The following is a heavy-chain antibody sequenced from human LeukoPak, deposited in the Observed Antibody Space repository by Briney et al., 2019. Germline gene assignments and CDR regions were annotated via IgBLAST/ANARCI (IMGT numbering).Heavy chain of an antibody. CDR2: IYPGDSDT. CDR3: ARLPYCGSDCYPNWFDP. D-gene: IGHD2-21*02. J-gene: IGHJ5*02. Sequence: GESLKISCKGSGYSFTSDWIGWVRQMPGKGLEWMGIIYPGDSDTRYSPSFQGQVTISADKSISTAYLQWSSLKASDSAMYYCARLPYCGSDCYPNWFDPWGQGTLVTVSS. CDR1: GYSFTSDW. V-gene: IGHV5-51*01.